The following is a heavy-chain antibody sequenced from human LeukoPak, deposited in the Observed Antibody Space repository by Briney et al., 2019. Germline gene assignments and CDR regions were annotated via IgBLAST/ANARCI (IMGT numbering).Heavy chain of an antibody. Sequence: SVKVSCKASGYTFANYDINWVRQATGQGLEWMGWMNPNSGNTGYAQKFQGRVTLTRNTSMGTAYMELRSLKSEDTAVYYCASNAGRAEYYYYYYVMDVWGQGTTVTVSS. J-gene: IGHJ6*02. V-gene: IGHV1-8*01. CDR3: ASNAGRAEYYYYYYVMDV. CDR1: GYTFANYD. CDR2: MNPNSGNT. D-gene: IGHD1-14*01.